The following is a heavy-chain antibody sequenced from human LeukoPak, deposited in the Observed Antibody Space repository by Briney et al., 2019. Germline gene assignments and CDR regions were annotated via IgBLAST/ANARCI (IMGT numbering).Heavy chain of an antibody. D-gene: IGHD2-15*01. CDR3: ARRGGSWAIDY. J-gene: IGHJ4*02. Sequence: PSETLSLTCTVSGGSISSSSYYWGWIRQPPGKGLEWIGSIYYSGSTYYNPSLKSRVTISVDTSKNQFSLKLSSVTAADTAVYYCARRGGSWAIDYWGQGTLVTVSS. CDR2: IYYSGST. CDR1: GGSISSSSYY. V-gene: IGHV4-39*01.